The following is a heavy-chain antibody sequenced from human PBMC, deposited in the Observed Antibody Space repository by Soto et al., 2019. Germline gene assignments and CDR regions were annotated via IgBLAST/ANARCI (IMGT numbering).Heavy chain of an antibody. D-gene: IGHD3-3*01. V-gene: IGHV3-48*02. CDR2: ISSSSSTI. Sequence: PGESLKISCAASGFTFSSYSMNWVRQAPGKGLEWVSYISSSSSTIYYADSVKGRFTISRDNAKNSLYLQMNSLRDEDTAVYYCARGPYSYYDFWSGPLVYYYGMDVWGQGTTVTVSS. CDR3: ARGPYSYYDFWSGPLVYYYGMDV. J-gene: IGHJ6*02. CDR1: GFTFSSYS.